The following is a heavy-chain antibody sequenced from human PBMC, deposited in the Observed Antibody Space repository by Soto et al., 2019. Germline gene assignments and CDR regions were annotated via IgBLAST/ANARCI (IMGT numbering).Heavy chain of an antibody. D-gene: IGHD2-2*01. CDR1: GLTLSGYG. V-gene: IGHV3-30*18. CDR2: ISYDGSDK. Sequence: GPLRLSWAASGLTLSGYGMHWVRQAPGKGLEWVAVISYDGSDKYDADSVKGRFTISRDNSKNTLYLQMNSLRAEDTAVYYCAKDRGCRSTSCFKGANWYDPWGQGTLVTVSS. CDR3: AKDRGCRSTSCFKGANWYDP. J-gene: IGHJ5*02.